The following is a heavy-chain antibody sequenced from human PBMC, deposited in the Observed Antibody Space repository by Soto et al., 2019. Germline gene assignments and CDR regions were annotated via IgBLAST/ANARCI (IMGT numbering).Heavy chain of an antibody. CDR3: ASNSFNYYDSSGYYYFDY. CDR1: GGTFSSYA. J-gene: IGHJ4*02. Sequence: SVKVSCKASGGTFSSYAISWVRQAPGQGLEWMGGIIPIFGTANYAQKFQGRVTITADESTSTAYMELSSLRSEDTAVYYCASNSFNYYDSSGYYYFDYWGQGTLVTVSS. D-gene: IGHD3-22*01. CDR2: IIPIFGTA. V-gene: IGHV1-69*13.